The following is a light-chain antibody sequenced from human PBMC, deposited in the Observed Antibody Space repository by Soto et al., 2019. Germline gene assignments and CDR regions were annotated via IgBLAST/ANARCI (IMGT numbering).Light chain of an antibody. CDR1: QSVSTT. CDR2: GTS. V-gene: IGKV3-15*01. CDR3: HQYNGWPRT. J-gene: IGKJ1*01. Sequence: EIVMTQSPATLSVSPGQRASLSCRASQSVSTTVACYHQKPGQAPRLLVYGTSTRAGGVPARFSGGGSGTEFTLTITSLQSEDFAVYYCHQYNGWPRTFGQGTKVDI.